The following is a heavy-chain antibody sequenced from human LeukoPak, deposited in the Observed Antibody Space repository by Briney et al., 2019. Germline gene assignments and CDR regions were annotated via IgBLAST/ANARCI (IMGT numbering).Heavy chain of an antibody. V-gene: IGHV3-23*01. J-gene: IGHJ4*02. D-gene: IGHD6-6*01. CDR3: AKDRGITARPYAFDS. Sequence: GGSLRLSCVASGFDFSSYGDNWVRQAPGKGLEWVSGISGSGDTTYYTDSVKGRFTISRDNSDNTLYLQMDSLTVGDTAIYYCAKDRGITARPYAFDSWGQGTLVTVSS. CDR2: ISGSGDTT. CDR1: GFDFSSYG.